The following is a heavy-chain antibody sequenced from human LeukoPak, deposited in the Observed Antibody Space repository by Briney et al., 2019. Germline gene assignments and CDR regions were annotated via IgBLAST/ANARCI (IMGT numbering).Heavy chain of an antibody. D-gene: IGHD6-13*01. V-gene: IGHV4-59*01. Sequence: SETLSLTCTVSGGSISSYYWSWIRQPPGKGLEWIGYIYYSGSTNYNPSLKSRVTISVDTSKNQFSLNLSSVTAADTAVYYCARTVIAAAVRNGYYGMDAWGQGTTVTVSS. CDR2: IYYSGST. CDR3: ARTVIAAAVRNGYYGMDA. J-gene: IGHJ6*02. CDR1: GGSISSYY.